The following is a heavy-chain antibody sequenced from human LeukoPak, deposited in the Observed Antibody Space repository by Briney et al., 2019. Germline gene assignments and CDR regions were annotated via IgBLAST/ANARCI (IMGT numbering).Heavy chain of an antibody. CDR1: GFTFRSYD. CDR2: INIAGDT. CDR3: ARDGCRGGSCTNWYYGLDV. V-gene: IGHV3-13*04. J-gene: IGHJ6*02. D-gene: IGHD2-15*01. Sequence: PGGSLRLSCAASGFTFRSYDMHWVRQPTGKGLEWVSGINIAGDTYYPGSVKGRFTISRQNAKNSLYLQMNSLRAGDTAVYYCARDGCRGGSCTNWYYGLDVWAKGPRSPSP.